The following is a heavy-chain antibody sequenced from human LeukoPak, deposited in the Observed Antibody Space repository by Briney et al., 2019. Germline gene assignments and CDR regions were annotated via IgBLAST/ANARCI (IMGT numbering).Heavy chain of an antibody. CDR2: IIGSGGST. D-gene: IGHD3-3*01. J-gene: IGHJ4*02. Sequence: GGSLRRSFAASGFPFSSYAMSWGRRAPGKGLEWVSAIIGSGGSTYYSDSVKGRFTISRDNSKNTLYLQMNRLSAEDTAVSYCAKSYHRSGNPPGYWGQGTLVTVSS. V-gene: IGHV3-23*01. CDR3: AKSYHRSGNPPGY. CDR1: GFPFSSYA.